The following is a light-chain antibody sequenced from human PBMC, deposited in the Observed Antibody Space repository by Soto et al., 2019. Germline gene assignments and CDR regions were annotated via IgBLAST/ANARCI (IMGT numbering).Light chain of an antibody. J-gene: IGKJ1*01. Sequence: EIVRAQSPATLSVSPGGRATLSFRASQSISDTLAWYQQKPGQAPRLLIYGASNRATGIPDRFSGSGSGTDFTLTISRLEPEDFAVYYCQQYGSSGTFGQGAKVDI. CDR3: QQYGSSGT. CDR2: GAS. CDR1: QSISDT. V-gene: IGKV3-20*01.